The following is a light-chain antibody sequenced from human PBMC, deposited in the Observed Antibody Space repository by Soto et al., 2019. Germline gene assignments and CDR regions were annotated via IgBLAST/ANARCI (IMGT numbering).Light chain of an antibody. J-gene: IGLJ2*01. V-gene: IGLV2-14*01. CDR2: DVS. CDR1: SSDVGAYNF. CDR3: SSYTSSNTLL. Sequence: QSALTQPASVSGSPGQSITISCTGTSSDVGAYNFVSWYQQHPGKAPKLMIYDVSSRPSGVSNRFSCSKSGNTASLTISVLQAEDEADYYCSSYTSSNTLLFGGGTKLTVL.